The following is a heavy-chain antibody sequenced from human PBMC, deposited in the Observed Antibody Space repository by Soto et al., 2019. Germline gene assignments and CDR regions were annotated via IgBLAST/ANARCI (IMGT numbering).Heavy chain of an antibody. CDR3: AKDAAAGRYYYYYYMDV. J-gene: IGHJ6*03. D-gene: IGHD6-13*01. CDR2: IPYDGSNK. CDR1: GFTFSSYG. Sequence: QVQLVESGGGVVQPGRSLRLSCAASGFTFSSYGMHWVRQAPGKGLEWVAVIPYDGSNKYYADSVKGRFTISRDNSKNTLYLQMNSLRAEDTAVYYCAKDAAAGRYYYYYYMDVWGKGTTVTVSS. V-gene: IGHV3-30*18.